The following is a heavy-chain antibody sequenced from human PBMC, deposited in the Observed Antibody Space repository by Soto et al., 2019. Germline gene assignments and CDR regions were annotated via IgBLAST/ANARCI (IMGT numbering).Heavy chain of an antibody. CDR1: GGSFSGYY. CDR2: INHSGST. Sequence: QVQLQQWGAGLLKPSETLSLTCAVYGGSFSGYYWSWIRQPPGKGLEWIGEINHSGSTNYNPSLKSRVTISVDTSKNQFSRKLSSVTAADTAVYYCARGDDYGDYFDYWGQGTLVTVSS. J-gene: IGHJ4*02. CDR3: ARGDDYGDYFDY. D-gene: IGHD4-17*01. V-gene: IGHV4-34*01.